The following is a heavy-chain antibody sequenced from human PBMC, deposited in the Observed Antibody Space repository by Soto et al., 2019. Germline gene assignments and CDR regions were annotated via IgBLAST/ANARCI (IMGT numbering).Heavy chain of an antibody. D-gene: IGHD3-3*02. J-gene: IGHJ6*02. CDR2: IIPIFGTA. V-gene: IGHV1-69*13. CDR1: GGTFSSYA. CDR3: ARGRIFRGYYYYGMDV. Sequence: ASVKVSCKASGGTFSSYAISWVRQAPGQGLEWMGGIIPIFGTANYAQKFQGRVTNTADESRSTAYMELSSLRSEDTAVYYCARGRIFRGYYYYGMDVWGQGTTVTVSS.